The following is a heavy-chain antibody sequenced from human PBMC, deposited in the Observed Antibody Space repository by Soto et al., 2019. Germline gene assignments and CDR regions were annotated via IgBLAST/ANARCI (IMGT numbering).Heavy chain of an antibody. J-gene: IGHJ5*02. D-gene: IGHD3-22*01. Sequence: GGSLRLSCAASGFTFSSYGMHWVRQAPGKGLEWVAVIWYDGSNKYYADSVKGRFTISRDNSKNTLYLQMNSLRAEDTAVYYCARDRDSSGYYNGFDPWAREPWSPSPQ. V-gene: IGHV3-33*01. CDR2: IWYDGSNK. CDR3: ARDRDSSGYYNGFDP. CDR1: GFTFSSYG.